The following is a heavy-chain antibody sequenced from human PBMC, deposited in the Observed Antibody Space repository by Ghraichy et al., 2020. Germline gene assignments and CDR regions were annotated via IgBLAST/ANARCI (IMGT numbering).Heavy chain of an antibody. CDR3: AKSSGDHYFDY. V-gene: IGHV3-66*01. D-gene: IGHD6-19*01. J-gene: IGHJ4*02. Sequence: GGSLRLSCAASGFTVSSNYMSWVRQAPGKGLEWVSVIYSGGSTYYADSVKGRFTISRDNSKNTLYLQMNSLRAEDTAVYYCAKSSGDHYFDYWGQGTLVTVSS. CDR2: IYSGGST. CDR1: GFTVSSNY.